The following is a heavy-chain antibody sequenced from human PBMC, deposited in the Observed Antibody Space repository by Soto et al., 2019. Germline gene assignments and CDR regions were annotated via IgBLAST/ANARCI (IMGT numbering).Heavy chain of an antibody. CDR2: IYYSGST. J-gene: IGHJ4*02. CDR1: GGSISSSSYY. D-gene: IGHD3-22*01. CDR3: ARPGTHYDSGRFDY. Sequence: PSETLSLTCTVSGGSISSSSYYWGWIRQPPGKGLEWIGSIYYSGSTYYNPSLKSRVTISVDTSKNQFSLKLSSVTAADTAVYYCARPGTHYDSGRFDYWGQGTLVTVSS. V-gene: IGHV4-39*01.